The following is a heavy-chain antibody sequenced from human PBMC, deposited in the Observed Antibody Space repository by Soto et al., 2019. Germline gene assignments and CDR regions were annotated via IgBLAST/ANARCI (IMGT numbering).Heavy chain of an antibody. CDR1: GYTFTSYG. J-gene: IGHJ5*02. CDR2: ISAYNGNT. Sequence: ASVKVSCKASGYTFTSYGISWVRRAPGQGLEWMGWISAYNGNTNYAQKLQGRVTMTTDTSTSTAYMELRSLRSDDTAVYYCAGNWYYGDYELNWFDPWGQGTLVTVSS. CDR3: AGNWYYGDYELNWFDP. V-gene: IGHV1-18*01. D-gene: IGHD4-17*01.